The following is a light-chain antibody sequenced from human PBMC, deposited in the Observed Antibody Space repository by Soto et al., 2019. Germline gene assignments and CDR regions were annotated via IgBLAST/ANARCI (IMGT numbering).Light chain of an antibody. V-gene: IGKV3-15*01. Sequence: EIVMTQSPATLSVSPGDRATLYFRAGQNVSSNLAWYQQKFGQAPTLVIYGASTRATGIPARFSGSGSGTEFSLTISSLQSEDFAVYYCQQYDNWPPLTFGGGTKVEIK. CDR2: GAS. J-gene: IGKJ4*01. CDR3: QQYDNWPPLT. CDR1: QNVSSN.